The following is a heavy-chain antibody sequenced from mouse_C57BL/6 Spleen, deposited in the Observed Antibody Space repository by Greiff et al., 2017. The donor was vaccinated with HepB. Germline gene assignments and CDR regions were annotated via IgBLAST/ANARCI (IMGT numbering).Heavy chain of an antibody. CDR3: ARGLPSSYDGLPWFAY. D-gene: IGHD1-2*01. J-gene: IGHJ3*01. V-gene: IGHV1-26*01. CDR2: INPNNGGT. CDR1: GYTFTDYY. Sequence: EVQLQQSGPELVKPGASVKISCKASGYTFTDYYMNWVKQSHGKSLEWIGDINPNNGGTSYNQKFKGKATLTVDKSSSTAYMELRSLTSEDSAVYYCARGLPSSYDGLPWFAYWGQGTLVTVSA.